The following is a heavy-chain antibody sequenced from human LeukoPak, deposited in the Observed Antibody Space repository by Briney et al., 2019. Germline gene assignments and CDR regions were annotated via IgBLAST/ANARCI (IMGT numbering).Heavy chain of an antibody. CDR2: IRSKANSYAT. J-gene: IGHJ4*02. CDR3: ISLDYYGSGSLD. Sequence: GGSLRLSCAAASFTFSGSTMHWVRQASGKGLEWVGRIRSKANSYATAYAASVKGRFNISRDDSKNMAYLQMNSLKTEDTAVYYCISLDYYGSGSLDWGQGTMVTVSS. V-gene: IGHV3-73*01. CDR1: SFTFSGST. D-gene: IGHD3-10*01.